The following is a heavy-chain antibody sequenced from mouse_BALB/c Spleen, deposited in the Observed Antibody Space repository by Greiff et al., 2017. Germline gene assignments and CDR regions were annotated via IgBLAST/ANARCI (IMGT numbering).Heavy chain of an antibody. J-gene: IGHJ3*01. Sequence: VQRVESGAELMKPGASVKISCKATGYTFSSYWIEWVKQRPGHGLEWIGEILPGSGSTNYNEKFKGKATFTADTSSNTAYMQLSSLTSEDSAVYYCAKGGNYVRFAYWGQGTLVTVSA. CDR3: AKGGNYVRFAY. D-gene: IGHD2-1*01. CDR2: ILPGSGST. CDR1: GYTFSSYW. V-gene: IGHV1-9*01.